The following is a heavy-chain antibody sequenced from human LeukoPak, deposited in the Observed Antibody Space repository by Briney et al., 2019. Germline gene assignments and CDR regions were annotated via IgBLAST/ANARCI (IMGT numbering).Heavy chain of an antibody. V-gene: IGHV3-23*01. D-gene: IGHD5-18*01. CDR3: AKFPATAMANFDY. CDR2: ISSTGGST. Sequence: PGGSLRLSCAASGITFSSYGMSWVRQAPGKGLEWVSAISSTGGSTHYADSVKGRFSISRDNSKNTLYLQMNSLRAEDTAVYYCAKFPATAMANFDYWGQGTLVTVSS. J-gene: IGHJ4*02. CDR1: GITFSSYG.